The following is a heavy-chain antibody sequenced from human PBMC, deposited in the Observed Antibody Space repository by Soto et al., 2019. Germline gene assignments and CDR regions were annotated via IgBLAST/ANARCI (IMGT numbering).Heavy chain of an antibody. J-gene: IGHJ3*02. Sequence: QVQLAQSGAEVKKPGSSVKISCKASGGTLSDHGVSWLRQAPGQGLEWVGGTIPVFNTANYAPKLQGRVTIAADKSTNIAYMELGSLRSDDTAFYYCARGVYGSGNYYTGPSAFDIWGQGTLVIVSS. CDR2: TIPVFNTA. V-gene: IGHV1-69*06. CDR1: GGTLSDHG. CDR3: ARGVYGSGNYYTGPSAFDI. D-gene: IGHD3-10*01.